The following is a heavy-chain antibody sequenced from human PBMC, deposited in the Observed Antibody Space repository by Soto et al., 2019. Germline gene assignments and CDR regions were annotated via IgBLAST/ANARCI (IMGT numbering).Heavy chain of an antibody. CDR3: VRDFGWYFRSGYMDV. CDR1: GFSFISYS. V-gene: IGHV3-21*02. Sequence: EVQLVESGGGLVKPGGSLRLSCAASGFSFISYSMNWVRQAPGKGLEWVSSINEDSSYIYYAHSLRGRFTISRDNAKDSLYLQMTSLRAEDTAVYYCVRDFGWYFRSGYMDVWGDGATVTVSS. J-gene: IGHJ6*03. CDR2: INEDSSYI. D-gene: IGHD3-3*01.